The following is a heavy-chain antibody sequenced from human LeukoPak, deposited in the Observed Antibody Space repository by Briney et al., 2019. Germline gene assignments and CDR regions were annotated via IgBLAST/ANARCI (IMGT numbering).Heavy chain of an antibody. J-gene: IGHJ4*02. CDR3: AKLSLSGRSQSADY. V-gene: IGHV3-23*01. D-gene: IGHD3-10*01. CDR2: ISISGGST. Sequence: GGSLRLSCAASGFTFTAYAMSWVRQAPGKGLEWVSGISISGGSTYYADSVKGRFTISRDNSKNMLYLQMNSLRAEDTAVYYCAKLSLSGRSQSADYWGQGTLVTVSS. CDR1: GFTFTAYA.